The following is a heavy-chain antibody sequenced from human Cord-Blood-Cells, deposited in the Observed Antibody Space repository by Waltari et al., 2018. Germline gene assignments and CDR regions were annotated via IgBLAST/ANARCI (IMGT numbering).Heavy chain of an antibody. V-gene: IGHV1-3*01. CDR2: INAGNGNT. CDR1: GYTFTSYA. D-gene: IGHD3-22*01. Sequence: QVQLVQPGAEVKKPGASVKVSCKASGYTFTSYAMHWVRQAPGQRLEWMGWINAGNGNTKYSQKFQGRVTITRDTSASTAYMELSSLRSEDTAVYYCARAEITMIVVDYYYGMDVWGQGTTVTVSS. J-gene: IGHJ6*02. CDR3: ARAEITMIVVDYYYGMDV.